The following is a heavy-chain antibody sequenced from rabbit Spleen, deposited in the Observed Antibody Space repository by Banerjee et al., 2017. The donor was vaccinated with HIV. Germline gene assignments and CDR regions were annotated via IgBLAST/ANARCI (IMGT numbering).Heavy chain of an antibody. CDR3: ARDSGSSFSSCGMDL. D-gene: IGHD8-1*01. Sequence: QSLEESGGDLVKPGASLTLTCTASGVSFTSNYYMCWVRQAPGKGLEWIACIDTGSSGFTYFASWAKGRFTISKTSSTTVTLQVTSLTAADTATYFCARDSGSSFSSCGMDLWGPGTLVTVS. V-gene: IGHV1S40*01. CDR1: GVSFTSNYY. J-gene: IGHJ6*01. CDR2: IDTGSSGFT.